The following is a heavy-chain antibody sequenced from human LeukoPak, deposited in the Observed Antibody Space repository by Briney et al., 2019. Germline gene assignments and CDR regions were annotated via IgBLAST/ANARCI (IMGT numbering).Heavy chain of an antibody. J-gene: IGHJ4*02. Sequence: QPGGSLRLSCAASGFTVSSNYMSWVRQAPGKGLEWVSVIYSGGSTYCADSVKGRFTISRDNSKNTLYLQMNSLRAEDTAVYYCARARNGGDFDYWGQGTLVTVSS. CDR2: IYSGGST. D-gene: IGHD3-16*01. CDR1: GFTVSSNY. CDR3: ARARNGGDFDY. V-gene: IGHV3-53*01.